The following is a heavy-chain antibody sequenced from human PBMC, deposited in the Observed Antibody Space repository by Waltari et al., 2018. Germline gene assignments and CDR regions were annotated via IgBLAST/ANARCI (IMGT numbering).Heavy chain of an antibody. CDR1: GSTFTNDD. D-gene: IGHD3-3*01. J-gene: IGHJ3*02. V-gene: IGHV3-33*01. Sequence: QVQLVESGGGVVQSGRCLRLSCVGSGSTFTNDDVNWVRQAPGKGLEWVAVIWYDGSNKNYVDSVKGRFTISRDNSKNTLYLEMNSLRAEDTAVYFCARGDGGSGLGASDIWGQGTMVTVSS. CDR3: ARGDGGSGLGASDI. CDR2: IWYDGSNK.